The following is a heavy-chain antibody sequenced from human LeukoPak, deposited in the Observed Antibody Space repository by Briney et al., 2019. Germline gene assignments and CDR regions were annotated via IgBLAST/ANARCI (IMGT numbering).Heavy chain of an antibody. J-gene: IGHJ4*02. CDR1: GGTFSNYA. CDR3: ARGGVRDDFSGYYFDY. Sequence: SVKVSCKASGGTFSNYAINWVRQAPGQGLEWMGRIIPSLAIANYAQKFQDRVTIIADKSTSTAYMELSSLRSEDTATYYCARGGVRDDFSGYYFDYWGQGAPVTVSS. V-gene: IGHV1-69*04. D-gene: IGHD3-22*01. CDR2: IIPSLAIA.